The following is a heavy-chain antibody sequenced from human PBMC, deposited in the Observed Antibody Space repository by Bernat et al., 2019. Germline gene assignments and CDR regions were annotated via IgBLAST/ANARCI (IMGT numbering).Heavy chain of an antibody. V-gene: IGHV4-31*03. D-gene: IGHD2-15*01. CDR3: ARVLSGSVL. Sequence: QVQLQESGPGLVKPSQTLSLTCTVSGGSMSGVGNYWSWIRQHPGKGLEWLGYIYYSGTTYFNPSLRSRITISVDTSKNQFSRKLSSVTAADTAVYYCARVLSGSVLWGQGTLVTVSS. CDR1: GGSMSGVGNY. CDR2: IYYSGTT. J-gene: IGHJ4*02.